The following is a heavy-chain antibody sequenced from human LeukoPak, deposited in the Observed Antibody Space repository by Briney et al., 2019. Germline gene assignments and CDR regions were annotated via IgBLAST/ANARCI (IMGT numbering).Heavy chain of an antibody. V-gene: IGHV4-61*08. J-gene: IGHJ3*02. Sequence: PSETLSLTCAVSGGSISSGGYYWSWIRQPPGKGLEWIGYIYYSGSTNYNPSLKSRVTISVDTSKNQFSLKLSSVTAADTAVYYCASTGGLDAFDIWGQGTMVTVSS. CDR3: ASTGGLDAFDI. D-gene: IGHD2-8*02. CDR1: GGSISSGGYY. CDR2: IYYSGST.